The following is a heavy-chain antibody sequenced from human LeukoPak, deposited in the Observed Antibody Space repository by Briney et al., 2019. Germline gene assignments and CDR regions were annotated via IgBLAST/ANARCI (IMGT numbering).Heavy chain of an antibody. J-gene: IGHJ3*02. Sequence: GGSLRLSCAASGFTFSSYSMNWVRQAPGKGLEWVSYISSSSSTIYYADSVKGRFTISRDNAKNSLYLQMNSLRAEDTAVYYCARDQIHERSDLNYGSRWRLGAFDIWGQGTMVTVSS. CDR3: ARDQIHERSDLNYGSRWRLGAFDI. CDR2: ISSSSSTI. V-gene: IGHV3-48*01. D-gene: IGHD3-10*01. CDR1: GFTFSSYS.